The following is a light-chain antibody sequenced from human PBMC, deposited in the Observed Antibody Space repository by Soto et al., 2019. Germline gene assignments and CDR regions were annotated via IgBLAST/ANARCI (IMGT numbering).Light chain of an antibody. CDR3: QQHGQWPIT. Sequence: IVMTQSPATLSVSPGERATLSCRASQSVKSNLAWYQQKPGQAPRLLVYGASTGATGIPARFSGSGSGTDFTLTISGLQPEDFATYYCQQHGQWPITFGQGTRLEIK. CDR2: GAS. CDR1: QSVKSN. J-gene: IGKJ5*01. V-gene: IGKV3-15*01.